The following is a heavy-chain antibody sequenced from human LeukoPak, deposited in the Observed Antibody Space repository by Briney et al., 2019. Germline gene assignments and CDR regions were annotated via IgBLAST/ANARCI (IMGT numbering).Heavy chain of an antibody. V-gene: IGHV1-69*05. CDR3: AICDSSGYYFVNAFDI. D-gene: IGHD3-22*01. CDR1: GGTFSSYA. CDR2: IIPIFGTA. Sequence: GASVKVSCKASGGTFSSYAISWVRRAPGQGLEWMGRIIPIFGTANYAQKFQGRVTITTDESTSTAYMELSSLRSEDTAVYYCAICDSSGYYFVNAFDIWGQGTMVTVSS. J-gene: IGHJ3*02.